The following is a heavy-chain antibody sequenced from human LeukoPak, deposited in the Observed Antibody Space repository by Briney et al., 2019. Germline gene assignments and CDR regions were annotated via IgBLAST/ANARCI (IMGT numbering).Heavy chain of an antibody. CDR3: ARVVTTSVFHFDY. V-gene: IGHV4-39*01. D-gene: IGHD2-21*02. Sequence: SETLSLTCTVSGGSISSSRYYWAWIRQPPGTGLEWIGGIYYSGSTYYNPSLKSRVTISVDTSKNQFSLKLSSVTAADTAVYYCARVVTTSVFHFDYWGQGTLVTVSS. CDR2: IYYSGST. CDR1: GGSISSSRYY. J-gene: IGHJ4*02.